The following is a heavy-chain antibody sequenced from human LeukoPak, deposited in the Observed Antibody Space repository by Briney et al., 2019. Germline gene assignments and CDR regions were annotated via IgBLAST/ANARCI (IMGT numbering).Heavy chain of an antibody. CDR2: ISSSGGVT. V-gene: IGHV3-23*01. J-gene: IGHJ4*02. D-gene: IGHD3-9*01. CDR3: ARDAAGYYLKIVFDY. Sequence: PGGSLRLSCAASGLTFSRHAMSWVRQAPGKGLEWVAGISSSGGVTYYLDSVKGRFTISRDNSKNTLYLQMNSLRAEDTAVYYCARDAAGYYLKIVFDYWGQGTLVTVSS. CDR1: GLTFSRHA.